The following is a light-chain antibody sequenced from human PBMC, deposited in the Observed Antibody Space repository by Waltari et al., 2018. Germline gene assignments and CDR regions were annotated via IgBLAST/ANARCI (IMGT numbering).Light chain of an antibody. V-gene: IGLV2-14*01. CDR3: SSFTSSSKVV. Sequence: QSALTQPASVSGSPGQSITISCTGTNSDVGGYNYVSWYQKYPGKAPKLMIYEVSNRPAGIANRFSGSKAGYTSSLTISGLQAEDEADYYCSSFTSSSKVVFGGGTKLTVL. CDR2: EVS. J-gene: IGLJ2*01. CDR1: NSDVGGYNY.